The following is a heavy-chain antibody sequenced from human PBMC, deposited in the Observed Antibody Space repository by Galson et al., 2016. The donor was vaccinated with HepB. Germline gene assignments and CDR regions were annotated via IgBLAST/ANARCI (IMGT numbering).Heavy chain of an antibody. CDR2: ITDRGDGA. CDR1: GSTFSSYG. Sequence: SLRLSGAASGSTFSSYGMSWVRQAPGKGLEWVQAITDRGDGATYADSVKGRFTLSRDNSKNTLYLQMNSLRAEDTAMYYCAKPYDFWSGPYLPYDYWGQGTLVTVSS. V-gene: IGHV3-23*01. J-gene: IGHJ4*02. D-gene: IGHD3-3*01. CDR3: AKPYDFWSGPYLPYDY.